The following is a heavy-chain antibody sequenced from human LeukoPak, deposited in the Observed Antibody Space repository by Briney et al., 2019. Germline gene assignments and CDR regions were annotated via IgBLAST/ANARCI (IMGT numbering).Heavy chain of an antibody. D-gene: IGHD3-10*01. CDR1: GFTFDGYA. CDR2: ISWNSGSI. CDR3: AKDTYYYGSGSYSRGTF. Sequence: AGGSLRLSCAASGFTFDGYAMHWVRQAPGKGLEWVSGISWNSGSIGYADSVKGRFTISRDNAKNSLYLQMNSLRAEDTALYYCAKDTYYYGSGSYSRGTFWGQGTLVTVSS. V-gene: IGHV3-9*01. J-gene: IGHJ4*02.